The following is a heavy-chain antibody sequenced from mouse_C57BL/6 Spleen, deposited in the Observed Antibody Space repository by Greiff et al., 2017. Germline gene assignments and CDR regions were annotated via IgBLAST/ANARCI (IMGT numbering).Heavy chain of an antibody. D-gene: IGHD3-2*02. CDR1: GFNIKGYY. V-gene: IGHV14-1*01. CDR2: IDPEDGGT. Sequence: EVQLQQSGAELVRPGASVKLSCKASGFNIKGYYMHWVKQRPERGLEGIGRIDPEDGGTEYDPKFQGKATMTAATSSNTASLQLSSLTSEDTAVYYCTVDSSDIAWFAYWGQGTLVTVSA. J-gene: IGHJ3*01. CDR3: TVDSSDIAWFAY.